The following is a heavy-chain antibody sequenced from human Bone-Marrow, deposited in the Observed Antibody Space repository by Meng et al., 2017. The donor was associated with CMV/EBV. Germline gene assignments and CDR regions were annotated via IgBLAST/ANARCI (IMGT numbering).Heavy chain of an antibody. CDR2: INPSDGST. V-gene: IGHV1-46*01. J-gene: IGHJ6*02. CDR3: AGRLPRKYQRPLPYYYHGMDV. CDR1: GGTFSSYT. D-gene: IGHD2-2*01. Sequence: ASVKVSCKASGGTFSSYTISWVRQAPGQGLEWMGIINPSDGSTSYAQKFQGRVTMTRDTSTSTVYMELGSLRSEDTAVYYCAGRLPRKYQRPLPYYYHGMDVWGQGTTVTVSS.